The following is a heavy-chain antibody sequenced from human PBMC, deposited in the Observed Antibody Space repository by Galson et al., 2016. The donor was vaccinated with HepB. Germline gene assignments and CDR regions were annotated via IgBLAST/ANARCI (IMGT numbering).Heavy chain of an antibody. CDR2: INHSGGT. V-gene: IGHV4-34*01. CDR1: RGFFSGHS. CDR3: ARDRLAAAASWVAFDL. J-gene: IGHJ3*01. D-gene: IGHD6-13*01. Sequence: SETLSLTCAVYRGFFSGHSWSWIRQPPGKGLEWIGEINHSGGTNYNPSLKSRVTISLDTSKNQFSLKLSSVTAADTAVYYCARDRLAAAASWVAFDLWGQGTMVTVSS.